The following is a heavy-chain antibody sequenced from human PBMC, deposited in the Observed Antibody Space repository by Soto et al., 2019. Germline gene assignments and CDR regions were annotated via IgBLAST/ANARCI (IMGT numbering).Heavy chain of an antibody. D-gene: IGHD2-8*02. J-gene: IGHJ5*02. CDR1: GGSINTRGYY. CDR2: VYYRGTT. V-gene: IGHV4-31*03. Sequence: PSETLSLTCTVSGGSINTRGYYWSWIRQRPGEGLEWIGFVYYRGTTDYNPSLRSRMTISADTSRNQFYLDVASVTVADTATYYCAASGGPEGDWFDPWGQGILVTVSS. CDR3: AASGGPEGDWFDP.